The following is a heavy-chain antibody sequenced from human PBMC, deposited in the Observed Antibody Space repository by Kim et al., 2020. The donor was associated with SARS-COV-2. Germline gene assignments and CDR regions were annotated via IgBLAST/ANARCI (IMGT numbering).Heavy chain of an antibody. CDR2: IYPRDSDT. Sequence: GESLKISCKGSGYSFTSYWIGWVRQMPGKGLEWMGIIYPRDSDTRYSPSFQGQVTISADKSISTAYLQWSSLKASDTAMYYCARPSRPYYYDSSGFPDAEYFQHWGQGTLVTVSS. D-gene: IGHD3-22*01. CDR3: ARPSRPYYYDSSGFPDAEYFQH. J-gene: IGHJ1*01. CDR1: GYSFTSYW. V-gene: IGHV5-51*01.